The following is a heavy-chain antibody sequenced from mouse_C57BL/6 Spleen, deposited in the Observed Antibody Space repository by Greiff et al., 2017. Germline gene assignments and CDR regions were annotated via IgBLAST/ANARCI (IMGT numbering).Heavy chain of an antibody. CDR1: GFNIKDDY. V-gene: IGHV14-4*01. D-gene: IGHD1-1*01. CDR3: TARSAVVGHFDN. CDR2: IDPENGDT. Sequence: LVESGAELVRPGASVKLSCTASGFNIKDDYMHWVKQRPEQGLEWIGWIDPENGDTEYASKFQGKATITADTSSNAAYLQLSSLASEDTAVYYCTARSAVVGHFDNWGQGTTLTVSS. J-gene: IGHJ2*01.